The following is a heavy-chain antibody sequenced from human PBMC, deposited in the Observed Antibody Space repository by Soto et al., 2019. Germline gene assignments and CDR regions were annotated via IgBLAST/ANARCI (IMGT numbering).Heavy chain of an antibody. D-gene: IGHD3-10*01. Sequence: QLVQSGAEVKKPGSSVKVSCKACGGDFLSYTISWVRQAPGQGPEWMGTIIPILDVAKNAQKFQGRVAITADKATSTVYMELSSLRSDDTAVYYSAQMRFGDLWHGLEDWGQGTTITVSS. J-gene: IGHJ6*02. CDR2: IIPILDVA. CDR3: AQMRFGDLWHGLED. CDR1: GGDFLSYT. V-gene: IGHV1-69*02.